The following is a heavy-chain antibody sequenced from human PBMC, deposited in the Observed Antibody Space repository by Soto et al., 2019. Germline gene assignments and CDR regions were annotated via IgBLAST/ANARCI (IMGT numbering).Heavy chain of an antibody. J-gene: IGHJ5*02. CDR3: AGSLISHSVWYRWSWFEP. CDR1: GCTFSSYA. Sequence: GASVKVSCKASGCTFSSYAISWVGQAPGQGLEWMGGIIPIFGTANYAQKFQGRVTITADKSTSTAYMELSSLKSEDTAVYYCAGSLISHSVWYRWSWFEPLGQGTLVNVSS. CDR2: IIPIFGTA. D-gene: IGHD6-19*01. V-gene: IGHV1-69*06.